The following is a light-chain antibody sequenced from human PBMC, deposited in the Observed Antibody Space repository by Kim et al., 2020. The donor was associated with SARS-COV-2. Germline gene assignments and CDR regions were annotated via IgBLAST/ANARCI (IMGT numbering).Light chain of an antibody. J-gene: IGKJ4*01. CDR3: MQALQTPST. CDR1: QSLLHSNGYNY. Sequence: EPASISCRSSQSLLHSNGYNYLDWYLQKPGQSPQLLIYLGSNRASGVPDRFSGSGSGTDFTLKISRVEAEDVGVYYCMQALQTPSTFGGGTKLEI. V-gene: IGKV2-28*01. CDR2: LGS.